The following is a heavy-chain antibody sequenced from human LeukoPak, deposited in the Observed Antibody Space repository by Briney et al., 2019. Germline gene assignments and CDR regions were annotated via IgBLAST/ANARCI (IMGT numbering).Heavy chain of an antibody. CDR3: ASDPYLDSSGYYGYFQH. CDR1: GYTFTGYY. V-gene: IGHV1-2*06. Sequence: GASVKVSCKASGYTFTGYYMHWVRQAPGQGLEWMGRINPNSGGTYYAQKFQGRVTMTRDTSISTAYMELSRLRSDDTAVYYCASDPYLDSSGYYGYFQHWGQGTLVTVSS. J-gene: IGHJ1*01. D-gene: IGHD3-22*01. CDR2: INPNSGGT.